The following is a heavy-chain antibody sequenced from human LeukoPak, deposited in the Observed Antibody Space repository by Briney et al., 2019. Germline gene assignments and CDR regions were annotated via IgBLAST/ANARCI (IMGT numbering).Heavy chain of an antibody. J-gene: IGHJ4*02. D-gene: IGHD1-7*01. CDR1: GGSISSHY. CDR3: ARDPNWNYGFDY. CDR2: IHNSGST. Sequence: SETLSLTCTVSGGSISSHYWTWIRQPPGKGLEWIGYIHNSGSTSSNPSLRSRVTISLDTSKNQVSLTLSSVTGADAAVYYCARDPNWNYGFDYWGQGILVTVSS. V-gene: IGHV4-59*11.